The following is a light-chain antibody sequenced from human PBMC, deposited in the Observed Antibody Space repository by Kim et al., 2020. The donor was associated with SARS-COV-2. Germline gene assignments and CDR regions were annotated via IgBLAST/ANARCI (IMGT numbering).Light chain of an antibody. CDR1: PSVSSID. CDR2: GAS. CDR3: QQYSRSPLT. V-gene: IGKV3-20*01. J-gene: IGKJ4*01. Sequence: SPGERATLTCRARPSVSSIDLAWYQQKSGRAPRLLIYGASNRVTGTPDRCSGSGSGTDFTLTISRLEPEDFAVYYCQQYSRSPLTFGGGTKVDIK.